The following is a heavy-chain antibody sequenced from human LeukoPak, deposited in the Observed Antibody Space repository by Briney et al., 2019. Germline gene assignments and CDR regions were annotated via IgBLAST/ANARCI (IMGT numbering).Heavy chain of an antibody. CDR2: IIPILGIA. J-gene: IGHJ4*02. CDR3: ARGVYGGKGGFESFDY. CDR1: GGTFSSYA. V-gene: IGHV1-69*04. Sequence: SVKVSCKASGGTFSSYAISWVRQAPGQGLEWMGRIIPILGIANYAQKFQGRVTITADKSTSTAYMELSSLRSEDTAVYYCARGVYGGKGGFESFDYWGQGTLVTVSS. D-gene: IGHD4-23*01.